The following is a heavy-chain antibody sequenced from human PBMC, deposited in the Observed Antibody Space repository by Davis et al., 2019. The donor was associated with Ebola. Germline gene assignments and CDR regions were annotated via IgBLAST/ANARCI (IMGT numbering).Heavy chain of an antibody. Sequence: GESLKISCAASGFTFCSYSMNWVRQAPGKGLEWVSYISSSGSTIYYADSVKGRFTISRDNAKNSLYLQMNSLRAEDTAVYYCLIGSDYWGQGTLVTVSS. CDR2: ISSSGSTI. J-gene: IGHJ4*02. CDR3: LIGSDY. CDR1: GFTFCSYS. D-gene: IGHD3-16*01. V-gene: IGHV3-48*04.